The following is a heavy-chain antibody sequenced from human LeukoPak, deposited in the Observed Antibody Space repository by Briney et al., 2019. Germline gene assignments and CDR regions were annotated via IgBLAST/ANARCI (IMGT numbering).Heavy chain of an antibody. Sequence: PGGSLRLSCAASGFTFSSYGMHWVRQAPGKGLEWVAFIRYDGSNKYYADSVKGRFTISRDNSKNTLYLQMNSLRAEDTAVYYCAKESGLRGITMIVVASPDYWGQGTLVIVSS. V-gene: IGHV3-30*02. CDR3: AKESGLRGITMIVVASPDY. D-gene: IGHD3-22*01. J-gene: IGHJ4*02. CDR2: IRYDGSNK. CDR1: GFTFSSYG.